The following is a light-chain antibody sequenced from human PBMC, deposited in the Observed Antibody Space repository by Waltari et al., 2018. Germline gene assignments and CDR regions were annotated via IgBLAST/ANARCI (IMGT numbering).Light chain of an antibody. CDR2: GAY. Sequence: EIVMTQSPATLSVSPGGSATLPGRASQSVSNNLAWYQQNPGQAPSLLIYGAYTRATGISARFSGSGSGTDFTLTINSLQSEDFAVYYCQQYKNWPRTFGPGTKVEIK. CDR3: QQYKNWPRT. V-gene: IGKV3-15*01. CDR1: QSVSNN. J-gene: IGKJ3*01.